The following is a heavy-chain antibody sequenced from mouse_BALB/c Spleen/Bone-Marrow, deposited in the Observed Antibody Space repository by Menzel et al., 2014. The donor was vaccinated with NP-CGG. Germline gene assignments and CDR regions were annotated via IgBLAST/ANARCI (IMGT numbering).Heavy chain of an antibody. D-gene: IGHD1-2*01. V-gene: IGHV14-3*02. CDR3: AEITTAAYYVMDY. Sequence: VQLQQSGAELVKPGASVKLSCTASGFNIEDTYMHWVKQRPEQGLEWIGRIDPANGNTKYDPKFQGKATITADTSSNTAYLQLGSLTSEDTAVYYCAEITTAAYYVMDYWGQGTSVTVSS. J-gene: IGHJ4*01. CDR2: IDPANGNT. CDR1: GFNIEDTY.